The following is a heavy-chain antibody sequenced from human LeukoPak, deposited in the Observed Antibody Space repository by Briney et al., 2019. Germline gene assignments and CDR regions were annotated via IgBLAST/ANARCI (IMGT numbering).Heavy chain of an antibody. CDR3: GKDQRALTGFGELLFDY. J-gene: IGHJ4*02. CDR1: GFTFSSYR. V-gene: IGHV3-30*18. D-gene: IGHD3-10*01. CDR2: ISYDGSNK. Sequence: GRSLRLSCAASGFTFSSYRMHWFRQAPGKGLEWVAVISYDGSNKYYADSVKGRFTISRDNSKNTLYLQMNSLRAEDTAVYYCGKDQRALTGFGELLFDYWGQGTLVTVST.